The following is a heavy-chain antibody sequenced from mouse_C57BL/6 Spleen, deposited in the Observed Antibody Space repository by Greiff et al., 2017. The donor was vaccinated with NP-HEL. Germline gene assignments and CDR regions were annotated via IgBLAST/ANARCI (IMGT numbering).Heavy chain of an antibody. CDR1: GFTFSSYG. D-gene: IGHD2-5*01. CDR2: ISSGGSYT. CDR3: ARQGEIYYSNSLFDY. Sequence: EVQRVESGGDLVKPGGSLKLSCAASGFTFSSYGMSWVRQTPDKRLEWVATISSGGSYTYYPDSVKGRFTISRDNAKNTLYLQMSSLKSEDTAMYYCARQGEIYYSNSLFDYWGPGTTLTVSS. V-gene: IGHV5-6*01. J-gene: IGHJ2*01.